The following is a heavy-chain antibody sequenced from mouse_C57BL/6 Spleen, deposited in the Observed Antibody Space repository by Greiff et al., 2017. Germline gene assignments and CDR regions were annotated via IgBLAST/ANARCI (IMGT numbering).Heavy chain of an antibody. D-gene: IGHD2-1*01. V-gene: IGHV1-39*01. J-gene: IGHJ2*01. Sequence: EVQLQQSGPELVQPGASVKISCKASGYSFTDYNMNLVKQSNGTSLEWIGVINPNYGTTCYNQKVKGKATLTVDQSSSTAYMQLNSLTSEDSAVYYCAGDGNYAYFDYWGQGTTLTVSS. CDR2: INPNYGTT. CDR3: AGDGNYAYFDY. CDR1: GYSFTDYN.